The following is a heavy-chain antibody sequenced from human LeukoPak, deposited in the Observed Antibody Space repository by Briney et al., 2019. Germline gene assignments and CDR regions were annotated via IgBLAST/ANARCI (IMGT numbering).Heavy chain of an antibody. V-gene: IGHV3-21*01. D-gene: IGHD6-6*01. CDR1: GFTFSSYS. CDR3: ARDLPSSSGMT. J-gene: IGHJ5*02. Sequence: GGSLRLSCAASGFTFSSYSMNWVRQAPGEGLEWVSSISSSSSYIYYADSVKGRFTISRDNAKNSLYLQMNSLRAEDTAVYYCARDLPSSSGMTWGQGTLVTVSS. CDR2: ISSSSSYI.